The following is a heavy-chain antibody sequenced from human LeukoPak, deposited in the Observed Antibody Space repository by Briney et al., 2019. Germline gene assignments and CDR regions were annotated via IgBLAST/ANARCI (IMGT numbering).Heavy chain of an antibody. CDR2: INHSGST. CDR1: GGSFSGYY. J-gene: IGHJ5*02. D-gene: IGHD6-19*01. Sequence: SETLSLTCAVYGGSFSGYYWSWIRQPPGKGLEWIGEINHSGSTNYNPSLKGRVTISVDTSKNQFSLKLSSVTAADTAVYYCARPSSGWSNWFDPWGQGTLVTVSS. CDR3: ARPSSGWSNWFDP. V-gene: IGHV4-34*01.